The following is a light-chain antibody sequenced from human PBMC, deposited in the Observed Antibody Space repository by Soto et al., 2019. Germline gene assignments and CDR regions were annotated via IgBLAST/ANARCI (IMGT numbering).Light chain of an antibody. CDR3: SSYTNSKTLL. CDR1: SDDY. Sequence: QSALTQPASVSGSPGQSITISCTGTSDDYVSWYQQHPGKAPKLMIYGVTNRPSGVSTRFSGSKSGNAASLTISGLQTEDEADYYCSSYTNSKTLLFGTGTKLTGL. J-gene: IGLJ1*01. V-gene: IGLV2-14*01. CDR2: GVT.